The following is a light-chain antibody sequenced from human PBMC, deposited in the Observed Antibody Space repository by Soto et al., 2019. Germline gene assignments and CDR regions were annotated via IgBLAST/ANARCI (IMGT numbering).Light chain of an antibody. J-gene: IGKJ1*01. CDR2: GAS. Sequence: EIVLTQSPDTLSLSPGESATLFCRACQNVIGNYLAWYQQKPGQAPRVLIYGASRRATGIPDRFSGGGSGTTFILTISRLEPEDFAVYHCHQYGASPPWTFGQGTKVEIK. V-gene: IGKV3-20*01. CDR1: QNVIGNY. CDR3: HQYGASPPWT.